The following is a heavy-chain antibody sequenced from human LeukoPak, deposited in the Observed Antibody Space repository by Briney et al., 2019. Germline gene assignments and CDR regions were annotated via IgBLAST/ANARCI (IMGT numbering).Heavy chain of an antibody. CDR2: INPNSGGT. CDR3: ARGVAIFGVVSHFDY. Sequence: ALVKVSCKASGYTFTGYYMHWVRQAPGQGLEWMGWINPNSGGTNYAQKFQGRVTMTRDTSISTAYMELSRLRSDDTAVYYCARGVAIFGVVSHFDYWGQGTLVTVSS. J-gene: IGHJ4*02. CDR1: GYTFTGYY. D-gene: IGHD3-3*01. V-gene: IGHV1-2*02.